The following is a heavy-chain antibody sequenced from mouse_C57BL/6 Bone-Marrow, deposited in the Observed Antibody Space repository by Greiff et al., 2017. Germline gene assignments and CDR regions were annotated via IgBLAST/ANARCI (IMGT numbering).Heavy chain of an antibody. CDR1: GFNIKDDY. V-gene: IGHV14-4*01. D-gene: IGHD1-1*01. CDR2: IDPETGDT. CDR3: TTEEIQCITTVVVPRDY. Sequence: VQLQQSGAELVRPGASVKLSCTASGFNIKDDYMHWVKQRPEQGLEWIGWIDPETGDTEYDSKFQGTATITADTSSNTAYLQLSSLTAEDTAVYYCTTEEIQCITTVVVPRDYWGQGTSVTVAS. J-gene: IGHJ4*01.